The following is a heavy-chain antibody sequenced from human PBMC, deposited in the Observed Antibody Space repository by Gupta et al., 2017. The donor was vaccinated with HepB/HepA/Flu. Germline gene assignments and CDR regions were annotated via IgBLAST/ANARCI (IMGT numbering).Heavy chain of an antibody. D-gene: IGHD1-7*01. Sequence: QVKMVASGGGVVQPGRSLGLSCAVSGFSLGGYDMHWVRQTPGKGLEWVAGISFDGSETYYADSVKGRFTISRSNSMNTLYLQMNDLRAEDTALYYCARDLSLGTTFPWFDSWGQGTLVTVS. V-gene: IGHV3-33*01. J-gene: IGHJ5*01. CDR3: ARDLSLGTTFPWFDS. CDR2: ISFDGSET. CDR1: GFSLGGYD.